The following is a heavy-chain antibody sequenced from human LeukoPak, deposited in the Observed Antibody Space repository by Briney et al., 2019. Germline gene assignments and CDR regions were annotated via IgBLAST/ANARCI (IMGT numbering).Heavy chain of an antibody. J-gene: IGHJ4*02. CDR2: INAGNGNT. D-gene: IGHD6-19*01. Sequence: ASVKVSCKASGYTFTSYAMHWVRQAPGQRLEWMGWINAGNGNTKYSQKFQGRVTITRDTSASTAYMELSSLRSEDTAVYYCARAGGSGSGYSSGWYYDYWGQGTLVTASS. V-gene: IGHV1-3*01. CDR3: ARAGGSGSGYSSGWYYDY. CDR1: GYTFTSYA.